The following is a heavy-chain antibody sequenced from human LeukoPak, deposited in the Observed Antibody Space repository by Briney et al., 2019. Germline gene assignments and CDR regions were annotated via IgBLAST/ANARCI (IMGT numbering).Heavy chain of an antibody. CDR3: TRAYGGSYFDF. CDR2: IYTGGTT. Sequence: PGGSLRLSCAASGFTVSSNSMSWVRQAPGQGLVWVSVIYTGGTTYYADSVKGRFIISRDNAKNTLFLQMDSLRAEDTAVYYCTRAYGGSYFDFWGQGTLVTVSS. J-gene: IGHJ4*02. D-gene: IGHD1-26*01. V-gene: IGHV3-66*01. CDR1: GFTVSSNS.